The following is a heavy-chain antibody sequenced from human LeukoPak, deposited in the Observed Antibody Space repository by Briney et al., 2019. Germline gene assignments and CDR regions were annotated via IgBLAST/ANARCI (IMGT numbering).Heavy chain of an antibody. CDR3: ARLRDLYNIFDY. CDR2: IYYSGST. V-gene: IGHV4-59*12. CDR1: GGSISNSY. Sequence: SETLSLTCTVSGGSISNSYWSWIRQPPGKGLEWIGYIYYSGSTNYNPSLKSRVTISVDTSKNQFSLKLSSVTAADTAICYCARLRDLYNIFDYWGQGTLVTVSS. D-gene: IGHD1-1*01. J-gene: IGHJ4*02.